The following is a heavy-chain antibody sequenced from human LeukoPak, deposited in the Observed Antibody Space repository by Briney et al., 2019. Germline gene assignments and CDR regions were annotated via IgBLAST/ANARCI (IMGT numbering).Heavy chain of an antibody. CDR1: GGSFSGYY. CDR3: ARGHSSSWYNDY. D-gene: IGHD6-13*01. J-gene: IGHJ4*02. V-gene: IGHV4-34*01. Sequence: SETLSLTCAVYGGSFSGYYWSWIRQPPGKGLEWIGEINHSGSTNYNPSLKSRVTISVDTSKNQFSLKLSSVTAADTAVYYCARGHSSSWYNDYWGQGTLVTVSS. CDR2: INHSGST.